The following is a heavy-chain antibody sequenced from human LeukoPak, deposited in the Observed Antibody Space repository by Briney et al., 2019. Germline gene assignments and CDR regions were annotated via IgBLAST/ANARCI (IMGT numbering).Heavy chain of an antibody. D-gene: IGHD2-2*02. CDR1: RGSISSSSYY. Sequence: PSESLSLTCTVSRGSISSSSYYWGWIRQPPGKGLEWIGSILYSGSTYYNPSLKSRVTISVDTSKNQFSLKLNSVTSADTAVYFCATNICSTTTCYTPFYYWAQGTLVTVSS. CDR2: ILYSGST. J-gene: IGHJ4*02. V-gene: IGHV4-39*01. CDR3: ATNICSTTTCYTPFYY.